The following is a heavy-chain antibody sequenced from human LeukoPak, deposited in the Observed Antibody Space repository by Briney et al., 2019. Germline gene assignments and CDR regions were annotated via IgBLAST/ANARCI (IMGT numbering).Heavy chain of an antibody. CDR2: FDPEDGET. J-gene: IGHJ4*02. D-gene: IGHD1-26*01. V-gene: IGHV1-24*01. CDR1: GYTLTELS. CDR3: ATNVAMWELLR. Sequence: ASVKVSCKVSGYTLTELSMHWVRRAPGKGLEWMGGFDPEDGETIYAQKFQGRVTMTEDTSTDTAYMEPSSLRSEDTAVYYCATNVAMWELLRWGQGTLVTVSS.